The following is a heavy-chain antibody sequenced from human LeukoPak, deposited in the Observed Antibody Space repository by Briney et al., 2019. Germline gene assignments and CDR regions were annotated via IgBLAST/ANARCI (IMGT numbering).Heavy chain of an antibody. V-gene: IGHV4-61*02. J-gene: IGHJ6*03. D-gene: IGHD6-6*01. CDR2: IYSSGST. CDR1: GGSISSGSYY. CDR3: ARVSSSSFYYYYYYMDV. Sequence: SETLSLTCTVSGGSISSGSYYWSWIRQPAGKGLEWLGRIYSSGSTNYNPSLKSRVTISLDTSKNQFSLKLSSVTAADTAVYYCARVSSSSFYYYYYYMDVWGKRTTVTVSS.